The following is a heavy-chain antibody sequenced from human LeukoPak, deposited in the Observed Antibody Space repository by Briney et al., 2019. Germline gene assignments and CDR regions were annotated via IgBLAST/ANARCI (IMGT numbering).Heavy chain of an antibody. Sequence: PGGSLRLSCAASGFTFSSYGMHWVRQAPGKGLEWVAVIWYDGSNKYYADSVKGRFTISRDNSKNTLYLQMNSLRAEDTAVYYCARGGRGYIDDYWGQGTLVTVSS. CDR1: GFTFSSYG. CDR2: IWYDGSNK. CDR3: ARGGRGYIDDY. V-gene: IGHV3-33*01. D-gene: IGHD3-22*01. J-gene: IGHJ4*02.